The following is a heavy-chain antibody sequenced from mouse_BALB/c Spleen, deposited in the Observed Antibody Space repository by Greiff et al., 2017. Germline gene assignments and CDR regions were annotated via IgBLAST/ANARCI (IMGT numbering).Heavy chain of an antibody. V-gene: IGHV2-9*02. CDR3: ASFYYGNYKAMDY. CDR2: IWAGGST. J-gene: IGHJ4*01. Sequence: VMLVESGPGLVAPSQSLSITCTVSGFSLTSYGVHWVRQPPGKGLEWLGVIWAGGSTNYNSALMSRLSISKDNSKSQVFLKMNSLQTDDTAMYYCASFYYGNYKAMDYWGQGTSVTVSS. D-gene: IGHD2-1*01. CDR1: GFSLTSYG.